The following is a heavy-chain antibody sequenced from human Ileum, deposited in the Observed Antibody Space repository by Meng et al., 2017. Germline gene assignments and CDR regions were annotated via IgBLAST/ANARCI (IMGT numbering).Heavy chain of an antibody. D-gene: IGHD1-26*01. CDR3: AREWSGSYRHFDY. CDR2: IHHSGST. CDR1: GGSISTSDW. Sequence: QVQLQEPGPGLLKPSGTLSLTCAVSGGSISTSDWWSWARQPPGKGLEWIGEIHHSGSTNYNPSLKSRVTISVDKSKNQFSLKLNSVTAADTAVYYCAREWSGSYRHFDYWGQGTLVTVSS. J-gene: IGHJ4*02. V-gene: IGHV4-4*02.